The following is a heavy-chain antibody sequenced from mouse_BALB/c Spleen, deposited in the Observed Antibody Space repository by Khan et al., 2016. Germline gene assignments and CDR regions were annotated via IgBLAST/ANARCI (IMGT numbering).Heavy chain of an antibody. CDR3: ARGAY. Sequence: QVQLQQSGAELMKPGASVKMSCKASGYTFSSYWIEWVKQRPGHGLEWIGEILPGSGTTNYNENFKVKATFTADTSSNTAYMQLSTLTSEDSAVYYGARGAYWGQGTLVTVSA. V-gene: IGHV1-9*01. CDR1: GYTFSSYW. CDR2: ILPGSGTT. J-gene: IGHJ3*01.